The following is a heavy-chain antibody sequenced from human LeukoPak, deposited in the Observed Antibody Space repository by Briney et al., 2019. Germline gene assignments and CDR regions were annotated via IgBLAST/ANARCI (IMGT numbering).Heavy chain of an antibody. Sequence: SETLSLTCTVSGGSISSYYWSWIRQPPGKGLEWIGYIYYSGSTNYNPSLMSRVTISVDTSKNQFSLKLSSVTAADTAVYYCARAAYYDFWSGYFSWYFDLWGRGTLVTVSS. CDR3: ARAAYYDFWSGYFSWYFDL. CDR1: GGSISSYY. CDR2: IYYSGST. J-gene: IGHJ2*01. D-gene: IGHD3-3*01. V-gene: IGHV4-59*01.